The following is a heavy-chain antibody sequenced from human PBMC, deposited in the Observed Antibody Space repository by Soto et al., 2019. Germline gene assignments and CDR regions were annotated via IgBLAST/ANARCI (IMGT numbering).Heavy chain of an antibody. CDR1: GGSISSYY. CDR2: IYYSGST. CDR3: ARDAVPRSGCNGSSCSTNYYYYYGMDV. V-gene: IGHV4-59*12. J-gene: IGHJ6*02. D-gene: IGHD6-13*01. Sequence: PSETLSLTCTVSGGSISSYYWSWIRQPPGKGLEWIGYIYYSGSTNYNPSLKSRVTISVDTSKNQFSLQLNSVTPEDTAVYYCARDAVPRSGCNGSSCSTNYYYYYGMDVWGQGTTVTVSS.